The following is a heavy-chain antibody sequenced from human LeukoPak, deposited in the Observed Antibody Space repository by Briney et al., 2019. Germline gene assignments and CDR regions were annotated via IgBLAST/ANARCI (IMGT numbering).Heavy chain of an antibody. Sequence: ASVRVSCKASGYTFTSYAMNWVRQAPGQGLEWMGWINTNTGNPTYAQGFTGRFAFSLDTSVSTAYLQISSLKAEDTAVYYCARDAYYDYVWGSPTPNYWGQGTLVTVSS. CDR2: INTNTGNP. D-gene: IGHD3-16*01. CDR3: ARDAYYDYVWGSPTPNY. J-gene: IGHJ4*02. CDR1: GYTFTSYA. V-gene: IGHV7-4-1*02.